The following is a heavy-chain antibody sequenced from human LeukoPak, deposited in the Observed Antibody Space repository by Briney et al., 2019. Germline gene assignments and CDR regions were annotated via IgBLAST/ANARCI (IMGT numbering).Heavy chain of an antibody. D-gene: IGHD5-18*01. V-gene: IGHV3-23*01. J-gene: IGHJ4*02. CDR2: ISGGGGST. CDR3: AKSNTAMVTPSLNYFDY. Sequence: GGSLRLSCDVSGFTLSSYAMSWVRQSPGKGLEWVSGISGGGGSTYYADSVKGRFTISRDNSKNTLYLQMNSLRAEDTAVYYCAKSNTAMVTPSLNYFDYWGQGTLVTVSS. CDR1: GFTLSSYA.